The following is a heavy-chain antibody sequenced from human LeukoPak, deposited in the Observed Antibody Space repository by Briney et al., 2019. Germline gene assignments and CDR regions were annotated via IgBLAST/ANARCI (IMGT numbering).Heavy chain of an antibody. J-gene: IGHJ4*02. CDR1: GGSISTYY. Sequence: SETLSLTCTVSGGSISTYYWSWIRQPPGKGLGWIGYVYYSGSTNYNPSLKSRVTISLDTSKNQFSLKLSSVTAADTAVYYCARRVASRPVYCFDYWGQGKLVTVSS. CDR2: VYYSGST. CDR3: ARRVASRPVYCFDY. V-gene: IGHV4-59*01. D-gene: IGHD2-15*01.